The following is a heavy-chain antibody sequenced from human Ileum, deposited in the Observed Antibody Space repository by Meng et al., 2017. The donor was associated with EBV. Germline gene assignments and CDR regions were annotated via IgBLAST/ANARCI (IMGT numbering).Heavy chain of an antibody. CDR2: TFESGSP. Sequence: QVQLQESGPGLVKPSETLSLTCAVCGGSISSGGYHWGWFRQPPGKGLEWIGYTFESGSPYYNPSLKSRLTISVDTSKNQFSLKLSSVTAADTAVYYCACYSRGGSGLGSWGQGTLVTVSS. CDR3: ACYSRGGSGLGS. V-gene: IGHV4-30-4*01. CDR1: GGSISSGGYH. D-gene: IGHD3-16*01. J-gene: IGHJ5*02.